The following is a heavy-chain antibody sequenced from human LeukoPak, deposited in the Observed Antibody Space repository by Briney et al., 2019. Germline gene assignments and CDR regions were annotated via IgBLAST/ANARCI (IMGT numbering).Heavy chain of an antibody. J-gene: IGHJ5*02. D-gene: IGHD3-22*01. CDR3: ARCGYQQFRWFDP. CDR1: GGSFSGHY. CDR2: INHGGST. V-gene: IGHV4-34*01. Sequence: SETLSLTCAVYGGSFSGHYGSWVRQPPGKGLEWIGEINHGGSTSYNPALESRVTMSVDTSKNQISLKLTSVTAADTAVYYCARCGYQQFRWFDPWGQGTPVTVSS.